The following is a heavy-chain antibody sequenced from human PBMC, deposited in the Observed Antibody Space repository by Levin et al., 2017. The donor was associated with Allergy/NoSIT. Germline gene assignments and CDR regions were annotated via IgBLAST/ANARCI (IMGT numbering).Heavy chain of an antibody. CDR3: AREAGGSGWYTVDY. Sequence: GESLKISCAASGFTFGTYAITRVRQAPGKGLQWVSAIRPGGEKTYYANSVEGRFTVSRDNSKNTVYLQMSSLRVEDTATYYCAREAGGSGWYTVDYWGRGTLVTVSS. V-gene: IGHV3-23*01. J-gene: IGHJ4*02. D-gene: IGHD6-13*01. CDR2: IRPGGEKT. CDR1: GFTFGTYA.